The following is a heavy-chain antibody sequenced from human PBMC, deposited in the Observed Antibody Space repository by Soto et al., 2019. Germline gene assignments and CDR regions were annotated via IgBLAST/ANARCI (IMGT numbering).Heavy chain of an antibody. D-gene: IGHD1-26*01. J-gene: IGHJ3*02. CDR3: AKDLSGAGSYYDHDAFDI. CDR1: GFTFSSYA. V-gene: IGHV3-23*01. CDR2: ISGSGGST. Sequence: PGGSLRLSCAASGFTFSSYAMSWVRQAPGKGLEWVSAISGSGGSTYYADSVKGRFTISGDNSKNTLYLQMNSLRAEDTAVYYCAKDLSGAGSYYDHDAFDIWGQGTMVTVSS.